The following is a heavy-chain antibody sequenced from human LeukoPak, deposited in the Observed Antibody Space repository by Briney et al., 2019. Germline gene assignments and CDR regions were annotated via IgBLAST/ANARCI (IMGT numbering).Heavy chain of an antibody. CDR2: INPNSGGT. V-gene: IGHV1-2*02. CDR1: GYTFTGYY. CDR3: ARDAYYYDSSGHTTIDY. Sequence: GASVKVSCKASGYTFTGYYMHWVRQAPGQGLEWMGWINPNSGGTNYAQKFQGRVTMTRDTSISTACMELSRLRSDDTAVYYCARDAYYYDSSGHTTIDYWGQGTLVTVSS. J-gene: IGHJ4*02. D-gene: IGHD3-22*01.